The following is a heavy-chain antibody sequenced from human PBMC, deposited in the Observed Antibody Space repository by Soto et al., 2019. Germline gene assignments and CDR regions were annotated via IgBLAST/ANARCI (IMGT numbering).Heavy chain of an antibody. CDR2: IIPILNSP. J-gene: IGHJ6*02. CDR1: GGTFGSYA. CDR3: AREAPYCTSGPCPKFYDMDV. D-gene: IGHD2-8*01. Sequence: GASVKVSCKASGGTFGSYAITWVRRAPGQGLEWLGGIIPILNSPAYAQKFQARVVITADEITNTAYMELNSLRFDDTAVYYCAREAPYCTSGPCPKFYDMDVWGQGTTVTVSS. V-gene: IGHV1-69*13.